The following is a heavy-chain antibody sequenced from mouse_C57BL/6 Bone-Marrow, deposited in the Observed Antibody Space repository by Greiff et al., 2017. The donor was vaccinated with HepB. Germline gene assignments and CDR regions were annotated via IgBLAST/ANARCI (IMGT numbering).Heavy chain of an antibody. D-gene: IGHD1-1*01. CDR2: ISDGGSYT. CDR1: GFTFSSYA. V-gene: IGHV5-4*03. Sequence: EVNVVESGGGLVKPGGSLKLSCAASGFTFSSYAMSWVRQTPEKRLEWVATISDGGSYTYYPDNVKGRFTISRDNAKNNLYLQMSHLKSEDTAMYYCARGCTTVFDYWGQGTTLTVSS. CDR3: ARGCTTVFDY. J-gene: IGHJ2*01.